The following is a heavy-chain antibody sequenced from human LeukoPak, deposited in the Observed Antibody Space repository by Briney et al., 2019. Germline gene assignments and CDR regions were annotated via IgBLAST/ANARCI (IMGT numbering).Heavy chain of an antibody. CDR1: GFTFGSYA. CDR2: IRYDGSNK. J-gene: IGHJ6*02. V-gene: IGHV3-30*02. Sequence: GGSLRLSCAASGFTFGSYAMSWVRQAPGKGLEWVAFIRYDGSNKYYADSVKGRFTISRDNSKNTLYLQMNSLRAEDTALYYCAFTTVTYYYGMDVWGQGTTVTVSS. D-gene: IGHD4-17*01. CDR3: AFTTVTYYYGMDV.